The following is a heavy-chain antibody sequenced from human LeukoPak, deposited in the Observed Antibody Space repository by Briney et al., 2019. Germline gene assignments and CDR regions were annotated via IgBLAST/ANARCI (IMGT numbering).Heavy chain of an antibody. Sequence: ASVKVSFKASGYTFTGYYMHWVRQAPGQGLEWMGWINPNSGGTNYAQKFQGRVTMTRDTSISTAYMELSRLRSDDTAVYYCARDGVTTKRDFDYWGQGTLVTVSS. D-gene: IGHD4-17*01. CDR1: GYTFTGYY. J-gene: IGHJ4*02. CDR2: INPNSGGT. CDR3: ARDGVTTKRDFDY. V-gene: IGHV1-2*02.